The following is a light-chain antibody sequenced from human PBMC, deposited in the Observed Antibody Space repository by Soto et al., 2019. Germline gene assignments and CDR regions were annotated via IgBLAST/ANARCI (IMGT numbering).Light chain of an antibody. V-gene: IGKV1-9*01. CDR1: HDISTF. Sequence: DIQLTQSPSLLSASIGDRVTITCRASHDISTFLAWYQQKPGKAPKLLIYEASTLQSGVPSRFSGSGSGTEFTLTISGLLPEDFAAYHCQQLYTLPFTFGQATRL. CDR3: QQLYTLPFT. CDR2: EAS. J-gene: IGKJ5*01.